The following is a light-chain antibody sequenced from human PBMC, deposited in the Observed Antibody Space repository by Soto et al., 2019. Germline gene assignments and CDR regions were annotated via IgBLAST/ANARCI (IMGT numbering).Light chain of an antibody. V-gene: IGLV2-14*01. Sequence: QSALTQPASVSGSPGQSITISCTGTSSDVGGYNYVSWYQQHPGKAPKLMIYDVSNRPSGVSNRFSGSKSGNTASLTISGLQAEDEADYYCSSYTTSGSLVFGGGNQLTVL. CDR1: SSDVGGYNY. CDR2: DVS. CDR3: SSYTTSGSLV. J-gene: IGLJ2*01.